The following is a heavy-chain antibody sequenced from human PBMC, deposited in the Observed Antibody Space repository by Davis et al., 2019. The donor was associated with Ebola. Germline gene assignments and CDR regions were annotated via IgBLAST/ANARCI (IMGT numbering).Heavy chain of an antibody. CDR1: GDSIISGDYS. Sequence: SETLSLTCTVSGDSIISGDYSWSWIRQPPGKGLEWIGHIYHTGSPAYSSSLKSRVSISLDWSKNQFSLMLRSATAADTAIHYCARGSYPARGWLDPWGQGTLVTVSS. CDR3: ARGSYPARGWLDP. J-gene: IGHJ5*02. V-gene: IGHV4-30-2*01. CDR2: IYHTGSP.